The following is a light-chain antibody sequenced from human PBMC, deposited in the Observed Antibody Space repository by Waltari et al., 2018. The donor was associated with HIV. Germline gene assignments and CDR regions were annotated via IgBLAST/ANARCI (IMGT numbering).Light chain of an antibody. CDR2: EAS. V-gene: IGKV1-12*01. Sequence: DTQMTQSPSSVSASVGDRVTITCRASQSVGTSVAWYQQKPDRTPQRLIFEASRLQTGVPSRFGGSGSGTKFTLTITSLQPQDLATYFCQQANNFPHTFGQGT. J-gene: IGKJ2*01. CDR1: QSVGTS. CDR3: QQANNFPHT.